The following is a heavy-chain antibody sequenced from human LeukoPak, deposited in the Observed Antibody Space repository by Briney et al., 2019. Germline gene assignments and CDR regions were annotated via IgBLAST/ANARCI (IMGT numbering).Heavy chain of an antibody. CDR3: ARSEMTTVVPFDY. CDR2: INAGNGNT. D-gene: IGHD4-23*01. Sequence: GASVKVSCKASGYTFTSYAMHWVRQAPGQRLEWMGWINAGNGNTKYSQKFQGRVTITRDTSASTAYMELSSPRSEDTAVYYCARSEMTTVVPFDYWGQGTLVTVSS. J-gene: IGHJ4*02. V-gene: IGHV1-3*01. CDR1: GYTFTSYA.